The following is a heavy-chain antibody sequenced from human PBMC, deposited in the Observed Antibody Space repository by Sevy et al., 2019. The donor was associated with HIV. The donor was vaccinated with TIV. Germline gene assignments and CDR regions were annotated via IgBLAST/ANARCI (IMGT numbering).Heavy chain of an antibody. CDR2: IKEDGSEK. Sequence: GGSLRLSCAASGFTFSNYWMSWVRQAPGKGLEWVAKIKEDGSEKQCVDSVKGRFTISRDNAKNSLYLQMNSLRAEDTAVYYCARGSRLTDVWVKGTTVTVSS. CDR1: GFTFSNYW. CDR3: ARGSRLTDV. J-gene: IGHJ6*04. D-gene: IGHD3-16*01. V-gene: IGHV3-7*01.